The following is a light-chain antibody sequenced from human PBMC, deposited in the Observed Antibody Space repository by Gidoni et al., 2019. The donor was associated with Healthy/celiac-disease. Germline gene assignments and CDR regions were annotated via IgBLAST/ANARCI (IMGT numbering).Light chain of an antibody. Sequence: ESVLTQSPGTMSLSPGERATLSCRASQSVSSSYLAWYQQKPGQAPRLLIYGASSRATGIPDRFSCSWSGTDFTLTIIRLEPEDFAVYYCQQYGSSSLTFGGGTKVEIK. J-gene: IGKJ4*01. CDR3: QQYGSSSLT. V-gene: IGKV3-20*01. CDR2: GAS. CDR1: QSVSSSY.